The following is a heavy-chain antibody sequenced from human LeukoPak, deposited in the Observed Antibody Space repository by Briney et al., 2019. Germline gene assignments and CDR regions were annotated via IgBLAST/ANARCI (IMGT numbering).Heavy chain of an antibody. D-gene: IGHD5-18*01. CDR2: ISAYNGNT. V-gene: IGHV1-18*01. J-gene: IGHJ4*02. CDR3: AIGALRGYSYGFAY. Sequence: ASVKVSCKASGYTFTSYGISWVRQAPGQGLEWMGWISAYNGNTNYAQKLQGRVTMTTDTSTSTAYMELRSLRSDDTAVYYCAIGALRGYSYGFAYWGQGTLVTVSS. CDR1: GYTFTSYG.